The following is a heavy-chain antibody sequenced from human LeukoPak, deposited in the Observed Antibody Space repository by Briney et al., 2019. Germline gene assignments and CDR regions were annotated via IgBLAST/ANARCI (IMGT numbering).Heavy chain of an antibody. J-gene: IGHJ4*02. D-gene: IGHD6-13*01. V-gene: IGHV1-2*02. CDR1: GYTFTGYY. CDR2: INPNSGGT. Sequence: GASVKVSCKASGYTFTGYYVHWVRQAPGQGLEWMGWINPNSGGTNYAQKFQGRVTMTRDTSISTAYMELSRLRSDDTAVYYCAREVGSSSPGVGYWGQGTLVTVSS. CDR3: AREVGSSSPGVGY.